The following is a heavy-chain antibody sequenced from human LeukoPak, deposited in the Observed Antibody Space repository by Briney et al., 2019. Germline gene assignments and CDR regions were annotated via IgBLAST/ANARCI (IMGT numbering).Heavy chain of an antibody. Sequence: EGSLRLSCAASGFTFSSYWMHWVRQAPGKGLVWVSRINSDGSSTNYADSVKGRFTISRDNAKNSLYLQMNSLRAGDTAVYYCAKRGDYGDYVDYWGQGTLVTVSS. V-gene: IGHV3-74*01. CDR1: GFTFSSYW. D-gene: IGHD4-17*01. CDR3: AKRGDYGDYVDY. J-gene: IGHJ4*02. CDR2: INSDGSST.